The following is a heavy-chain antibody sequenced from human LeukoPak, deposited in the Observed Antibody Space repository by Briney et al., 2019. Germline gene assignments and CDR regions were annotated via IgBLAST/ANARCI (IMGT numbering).Heavy chain of an antibody. V-gene: IGHV4-30-4*08. D-gene: IGHD1-26*01. CDR1: GGSISSGDYY. CDR3: ARGGLSGSYYNWFDP. J-gene: IGHJ5*02. Sequence: SQTLSLTCTVSGGSISSGDYYWGWSRQPPGKGLEWNGYIYYSGSTYYNPSLKSRFTISVDTSKNKFSLKLSSVTAPDTAVYYCARGGLSGSYYNWFDPWGQGSLVTVSS. CDR2: IYYSGST.